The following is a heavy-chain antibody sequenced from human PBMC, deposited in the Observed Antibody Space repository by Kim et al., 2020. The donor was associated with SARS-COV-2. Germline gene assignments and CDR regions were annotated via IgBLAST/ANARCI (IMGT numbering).Heavy chain of an antibody. CDR2: IKSKTDGGTT. V-gene: IGHV3-15*01. J-gene: IGHJ3*02. D-gene: IGHD3-22*01. CDR1: GFTFSNAW. Sequence: GGSLRLSCAASGFTFSNAWMSWVRQAPGKGLEWVGRIKSKTDGGTTDYAAPVKGRFTISRDDSKNTLYLQMNSLKTEDTAVYYCTTNRGASSGYYFPSDAFDIWGQGTMVTVSS. CDR3: TTNRGASSGYYFPSDAFDI.